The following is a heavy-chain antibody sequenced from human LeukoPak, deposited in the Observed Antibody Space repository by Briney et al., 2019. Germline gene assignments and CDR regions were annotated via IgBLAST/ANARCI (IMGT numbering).Heavy chain of an antibody. D-gene: IGHD4-17*01. CDR3: ARTAVTEDY. CDR2: INHSGST. J-gene: IGHJ4*02. V-gene: IGHV4-34*01. CDR1: GGSFSGYY. Sequence: SETLSLTCAVYGGSFSGYYWSWIRQPPGKGLEWIGEINHSGSTNYNPPLKSRVTISVDTSKNQFSLKLSSVTAADTAVYYCARTAVTEDYWGQGTLVTVSS.